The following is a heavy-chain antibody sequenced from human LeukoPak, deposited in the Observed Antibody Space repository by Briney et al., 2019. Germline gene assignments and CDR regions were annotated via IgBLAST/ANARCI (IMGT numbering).Heavy chain of an antibody. Sequence: TGGSLRLSCAASGFTFSSYSMNWVRQAPGKGLEWVSSISSSSSYIYYADSVKGRFTISRDNAKNSLYLQMNSLRAEDTAVYYCARPITHDAFDIWGQGTMVTVSS. J-gene: IGHJ3*02. CDR3: ARPITHDAFDI. CDR1: GFTFSSYS. D-gene: IGHD5-24*01. CDR2: ISSSSSYI. V-gene: IGHV3-21*01.